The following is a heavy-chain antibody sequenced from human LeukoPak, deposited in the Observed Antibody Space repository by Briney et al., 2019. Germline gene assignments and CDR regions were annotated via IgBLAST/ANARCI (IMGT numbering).Heavy chain of an antibody. J-gene: IGHJ5*02. V-gene: IGHV1-2*02. CDR2: IKASSGAA. D-gene: IGHD6-19*01. Sequence: ASVNVSCKASGYSFTAYYIFWVRQAPGQGLEWMGWIKASSGAAKSAQKFQDRVTMTRDSSISTVYMEVTRLRSDDTAVYYCARGGSGWFYNSLDPWGQGTLPTVSS. CDR3: ARGGSGWFYNSLDP. CDR1: GYSFTAYY.